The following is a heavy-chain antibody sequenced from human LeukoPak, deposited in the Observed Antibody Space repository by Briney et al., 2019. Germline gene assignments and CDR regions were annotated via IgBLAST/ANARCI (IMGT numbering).Heavy chain of an antibody. D-gene: IGHD3-10*01. CDR3: ARFKLSWFGEGHNWFDP. Sequence: GESLKISCKGSGYSVTSYWIGWVRQMPGKGLEWMGIIYPGDSDTRYSPSFQGQVTISADKSISTAYLQWSSLKASDTAMYYCARFKLSWFGEGHNWFDPWGQGTLVTVSS. V-gene: IGHV5-51*01. CDR2: IYPGDSDT. J-gene: IGHJ5*02. CDR1: GYSVTSYW.